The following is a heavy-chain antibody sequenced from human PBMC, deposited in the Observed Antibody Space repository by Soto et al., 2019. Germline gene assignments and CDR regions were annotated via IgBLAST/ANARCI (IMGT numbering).Heavy chain of an antibody. D-gene: IGHD3-10*01. CDR1: GGSINSGLYY. J-gene: IGHJ4*02. Sequence: QVQLQESGPGLVKPSQTLSLTCTVSGGSINSGLYYWSWIRQYPGTGLEWIGYIYSRGNLYYNPSLKRRLTILVDTSKNQCSLKRSSVTAAATAVYYWARARSGSYFVLEYWGQGSLVTVSA. CDR2: IYSRGNL. V-gene: IGHV4-31*03. CDR3: ARARSGSYFVLEY.